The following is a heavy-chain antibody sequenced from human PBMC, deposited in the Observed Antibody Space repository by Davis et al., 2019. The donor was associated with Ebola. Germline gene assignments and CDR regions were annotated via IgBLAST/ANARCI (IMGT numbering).Heavy chain of an antibody. D-gene: IGHD6-19*01. CDR3: ARNSGYSSGWSDY. V-gene: IGHV3-30*03. CDR1: GFSLGVYG. J-gene: IGHJ4*02. Sequence: GESLKISCAASGFSLGVYGMYWVRQAPGKGLEWVAVISYDGRDEYYADSVKGRFTISRDNSKNTLYLQMNSLRAEDTAVYYCARNSGYSSGWSDYWGQGTLVTVSS. CDR2: ISYDGRDE.